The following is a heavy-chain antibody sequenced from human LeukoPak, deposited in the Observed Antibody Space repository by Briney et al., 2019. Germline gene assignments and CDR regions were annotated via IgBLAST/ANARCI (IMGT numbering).Heavy chain of an antibody. D-gene: IGHD5-24*01. CDR2: IGSSGNYI. CDR3: ALQEMATRYFQH. Sequence: GGSLRLSCAASGLTFSSYSMNWVRQAPGKGLEWVSSIGSSGNYIYYADSVKGRFTISRDNAKNSLYLQMNSLRAEDTAVYYCALQEMATRYFQHWGQGTLVTVSS. V-gene: IGHV3-21*01. J-gene: IGHJ1*01. CDR1: GLTFSSYS.